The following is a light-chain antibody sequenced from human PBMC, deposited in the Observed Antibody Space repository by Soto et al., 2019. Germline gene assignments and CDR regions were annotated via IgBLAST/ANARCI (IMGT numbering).Light chain of an antibody. V-gene: IGLV2-11*01. J-gene: IGLJ1*01. CDR2: DVS. Sequence: QSVLTQPRSVSGSPGQSVTISCTRTSSDVGGYNYVSWYQQHPGKAPKLMIYDVSKRPSGVPDRFSGSKSGNTASLTISGLQAEDEADYYCCSYAGSYIPYVFGTGTKLTVL. CDR1: SSDVGGYNY. CDR3: CSYAGSYIPYV.